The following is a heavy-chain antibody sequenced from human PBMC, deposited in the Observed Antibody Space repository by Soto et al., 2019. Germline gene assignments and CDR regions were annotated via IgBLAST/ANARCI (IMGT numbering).Heavy chain of an antibody. Sequence: EVQLLESGGGLVQPGGSLRLSCAASGFTFSTYALTWVRQAPGKGLEWVSSIGTHADTTYYVYSVKGRFSISRDNSKNTVYLQMSRLSAEDTAVYYCARPYVEVDVNDAFEIWGRGTMVTVSS. V-gene: IGHV3-23*01. D-gene: IGHD3-16*01. CDR3: ARPYVEVDVNDAFEI. CDR2: IGTHADTT. J-gene: IGHJ3*02. CDR1: GFTFSTYA.